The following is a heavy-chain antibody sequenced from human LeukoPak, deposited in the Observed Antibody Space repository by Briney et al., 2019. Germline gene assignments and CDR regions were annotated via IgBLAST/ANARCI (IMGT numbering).Heavy chain of an antibody. D-gene: IGHD3-16*01. V-gene: IGHV3-7*01. Sequence: GGSLRLSCAASGFRFRDYWMDWLRQTPGMGLEWVASIKPDGSQRDYVDSVKGRFTISRDNAQNSLYLQMNSLRVEDTAVYYCARDDASSSFTYWGQGALVTVSS. CDR2: IKPDGSQR. CDR1: GFRFRDYW. CDR3: ARDDASSSFTY. J-gene: IGHJ4*02.